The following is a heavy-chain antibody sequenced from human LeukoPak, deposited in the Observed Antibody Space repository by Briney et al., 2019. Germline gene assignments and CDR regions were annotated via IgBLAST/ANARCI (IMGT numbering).Heavy chain of an antibody. CDR1: GGSISSSSYY. V-gene: IGHV4-39*07. Sequence: SETLSLTCTVSGGSISSSSYYWGWIRQPPGKGLEWIGSIYYSGSTNYNPSLKSRVTMSVDTSKNQFSLKLSSVTAADTAVYYCARDGRDIVVVPAAMDYYYMDVWGKGTTVTVSS. CDR3: ARDGRDIVVVPAAMDYYYMDV. J-gene: IGHJ6*03. CDR2: IYYSGST. D-gene: IGHD2-2*01.